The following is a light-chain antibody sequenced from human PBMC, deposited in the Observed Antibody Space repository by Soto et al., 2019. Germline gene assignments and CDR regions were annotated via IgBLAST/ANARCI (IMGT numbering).Light chain of an antibody. V-gene: IGKV3-15*01. Sequence: EIVMTQSPATLSVSLGERATLSCRASQSVRSNLAWYQQKPGQAPRLLIYGASTRATGIPARFSGSGSGTEFTLTISSLQSEDFAVYYCQQYNNWPPGTFGQGTKLEIK. CDR1: QSVRSN. J-gene: IGKJ2*01. CDR3: QQYNNWPPGT. CDR2: GAS.